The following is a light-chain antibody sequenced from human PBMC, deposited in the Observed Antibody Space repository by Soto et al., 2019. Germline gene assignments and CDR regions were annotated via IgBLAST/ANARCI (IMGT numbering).Light chain of an antibody. J-gene: IGKJ5*01. CDR2: AAS. CDR3: RQSYSSRWIT. CDR1: QRISSY. Sequence: IQMTQSPSSLSASVGDRVTITCRASQRISSYLNWYQQKPGKAPKLMIYAASSLQSGVPSRFSGSGSGTDFTLTISSLKPEDLATYDGRQSYSSRWITFGLGTRLEIK. V-gene: IGKV1-39*01.